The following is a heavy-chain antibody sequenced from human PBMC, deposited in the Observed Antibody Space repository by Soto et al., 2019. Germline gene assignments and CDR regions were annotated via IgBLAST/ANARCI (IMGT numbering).Heavy chain of an antibody. D-gene: IGHD4-4*01. CDR2: INPSGGST. Sequence: ASVKVSCKASGCTFSSYYISWVRQAPGQGLEWMGIINPSGGSTSYAQKFQGRVTMTRDTSTSTVYMELSSLRSEDTAVYYCARDPTVTTPHAFDIWGQGTMVTVSS. J-gene: IGHJ3*02. CDR1: GCTFSSYY. CDR3: ARDPTVTTPHAFDI. V-gene: IGHV1-46*03.